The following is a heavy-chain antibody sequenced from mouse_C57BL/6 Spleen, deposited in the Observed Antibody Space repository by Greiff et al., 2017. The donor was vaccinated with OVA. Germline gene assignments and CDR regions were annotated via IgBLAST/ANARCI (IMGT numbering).Heavy chain of an antibody. CDR3: PRDRDGNLFDY. Sequence: EVQRVESGGGLVKPGGSLKLSCAASGFTFSSYAMSWVRQTPEKRLEWVATISDGGSYTYYPDNVKGRFTISRDNAKNNLYLQMSHLKSEDTAMYYCPRDRDGNLFDYWGQGTTLTVSS. CDR1: GFTFSSYA. D-gene: IGHD2-1*01. V-gene: IGHV5-4*01. J-gene: IGHJ2*01. CDR2: ISDGGSYT.